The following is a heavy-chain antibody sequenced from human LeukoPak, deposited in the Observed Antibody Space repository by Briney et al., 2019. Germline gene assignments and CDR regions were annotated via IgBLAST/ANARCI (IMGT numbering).Heavy chain of an antibody. J-gene: IGHJ4*02. D-gene: IGHD1-1*01. V-gene: IGHV3-33*01. CDR1: GFTFSSYG. Sequence: PGGSLRLSCAASGFTFSSYGMHWVRQAPGKGLEWVAVIWYDGSNKYYADSVKGRFTISRDNSKNTLYLQMNSLRSEDTAVYYCARTGTVQLERLPYYWGQGTLVTVSS. CDR2: IWYDGSNK. CDR3: ARTGTVQLERLPYY.